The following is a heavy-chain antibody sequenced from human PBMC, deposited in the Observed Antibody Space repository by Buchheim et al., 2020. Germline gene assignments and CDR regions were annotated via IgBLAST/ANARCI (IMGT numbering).Heavy chain of an antibody. J-gene: IGHJ4*02. Sequence: QVQLVESGGGVVQPGRSLRPSCAASGFTFSSFAMPWSRQAPGKGLEWGPVISFDERNKYYEASGKGRFTISRDNSKNTLYLQMNSLRAEDTAVYYCARDRPPRGGSYYFDYWGQGTL. CDR1: GFTFSSFA. V-gene: IGHV3-30*04. CDR2: ISFDERNK. CDR3: ARDRPPRGGSYYFDY.